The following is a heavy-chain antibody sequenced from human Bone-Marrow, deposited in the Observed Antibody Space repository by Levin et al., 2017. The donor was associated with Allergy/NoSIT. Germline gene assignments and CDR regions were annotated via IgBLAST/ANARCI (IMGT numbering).Heavy chain of an antibody. CDR2: ISAYNGNT. CDR1: GYTFTSYG. Sequence: PGGSLRLSCKASGYTFTSYGISWVRQAPGQGLEWMGWISAYNGNTNYAQKLQGRVTMTTDTSTSTAYMELRSLRSDDTAVYYCARDLRGRYQLLCRFCYGMDVWGQGTTVTVSS. CDR3: ARDLRGRYQLLCRFCYGMDV. V-gene: IGHV1-18*01. J-gene: IGHJ6*02. D-gene: IGHD2-2*01.